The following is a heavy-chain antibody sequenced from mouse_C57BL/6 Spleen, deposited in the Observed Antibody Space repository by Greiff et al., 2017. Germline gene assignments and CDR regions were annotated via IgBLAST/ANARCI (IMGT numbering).Heavy chain of an antibody. CDR2: IYPNSGST. Sequence: QVQLQQSGAELVKPGASVKLSCKASGYTFTSYWMHRVKQRPGQGLEWIGMIYPNSGSTNYNEKFKSKATLTVDKSSSTAYMQRSSLTSEDSAVYYCAWRDGYYEDAMDYWGQGTSVTVSS. D-gene: IGHD2-3*01. V-gene: IGHV1-64*01. CDR1: GYTFTSYW. CDR3: AWRDGYYEDAMDY. J-gene: IGHJ4*01.